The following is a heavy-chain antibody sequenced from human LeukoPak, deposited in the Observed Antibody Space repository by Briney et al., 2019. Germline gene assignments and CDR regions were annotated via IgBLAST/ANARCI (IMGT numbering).Heavy chain of an antibody. CDR2: IYYSGNT. J-gene: IGHJ4*02. CDR1: GGSISNYY. Sequence: PSETLSLTCTVSGGSISNYYWGWIRQAPGKGLEWIGSIYYSGNTYYNPSLKSRVTISVDTSKNQFSLKLSSVTAADTAVYYCARGTNYYDSSAITAFDYWGQGTLVTVSS. D-gene: IGHD3-22*01. CDR3: ARGTNYYDSSAITAFDY. V-gene: IGHV4-39*07.